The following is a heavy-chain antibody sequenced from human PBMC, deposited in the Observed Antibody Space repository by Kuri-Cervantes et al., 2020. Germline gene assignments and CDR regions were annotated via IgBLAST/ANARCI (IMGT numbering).Heavy chain of an antibody. Sequence: GGSLRLSCAASGFTFSSYAMHWVRQAPGKGLEWVAVISYDGSNKYYADSVKGRFTISRDNSKDTLYLQMNSLSAEDTAEYYCARDLEDWGQGTLVTVSS. CDR1: GFTFSSYA. V-gene: IGHV3-30-3*01. CDR3: ARDLED. J-gene: IGHJ4*02. CDR2: ISYDGSNK.